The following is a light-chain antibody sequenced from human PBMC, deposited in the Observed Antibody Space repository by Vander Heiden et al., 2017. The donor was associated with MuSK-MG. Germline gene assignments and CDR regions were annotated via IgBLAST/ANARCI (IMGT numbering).Light chain of an antibody. CDR3: KQGKHCPVT. CDR1: QSHVYSDGNTY. J-gene: IGKJ4*01. Sequence: DAVMTQPPPSLPVTLGQPASIACRTSQSHVYSDGNTYLNWYQQRPGQSPRRLIYKASNRDSGVPDRFSGSGSGTDFTLKISRVEAEDVGVYYCKQGKHCPVTFGGGTKVEIK. V-gene: IGKV2-30*01. CDR2: KAS.